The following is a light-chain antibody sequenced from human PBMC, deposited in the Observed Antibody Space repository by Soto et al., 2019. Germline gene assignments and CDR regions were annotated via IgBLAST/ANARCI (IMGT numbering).Light chain of an antibody. CDR3: QQSYMDPIT. V-gene: IGKV1-5*03. J-gene: IGKJ5*01. CDR2: EAS. CDR1: QSVSGW. Sequence: DIQMTQSPSTLSASVGDTVTVTCRASQSVSGWLAWYQQKPGEAPKLLIYEASSLESGVPSRFGGSRSGTEFTLTISSVQPEDFATYFCQQSYMDPITFGQGTRLEI.